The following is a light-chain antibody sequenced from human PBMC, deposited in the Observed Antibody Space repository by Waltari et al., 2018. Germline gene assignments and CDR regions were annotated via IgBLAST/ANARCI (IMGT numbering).Light chain of an antibody. CDR1: QSVSSN. CDR2: GAS. CDR3: QQYNNWPPYT. Sequence: EIVMTQSPATLSVSPGERATLSCRASQSVSSNLAWYQQKPGQAPRLLIYGASPRATGIPARFSGSGCGTEFTRTISSLQSEDFAVYYCQQYNNWPPYTFGQGTKLEIK. V-gene: IGKV3-15*01. J-gene: IGKJ2*01.